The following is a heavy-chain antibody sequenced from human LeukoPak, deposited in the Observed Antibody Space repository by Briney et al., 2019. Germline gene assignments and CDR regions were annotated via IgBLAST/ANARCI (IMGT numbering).Heavy chain of an antibody. CDR1: GFTFSSYA. J-gene: IGHJ4*02. CDR3: AKISHGSGSYYFDY. D-gene: IGHD3-10*01. Sequence: GGSLRLSCAASGFTFSSYAMNWVRQAPGKGLEWVSDISGSGGSTYYADSVKGRFTISRDNSKNTLYLQMNSLRAEDTAVYYCAKISHGSGSYYFDYWGQGTLVTVSS. CDR2: ISGSGGST. V-gene: IGHV3-23*01.